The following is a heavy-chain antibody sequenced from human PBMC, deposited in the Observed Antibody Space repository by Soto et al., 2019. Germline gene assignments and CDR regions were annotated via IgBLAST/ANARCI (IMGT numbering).Heavy chain of an antibody. D-gene: IGHD5-12*01. CDR3: ARSHPLWRLRATYFDY. V-gene: IGHV4-39*01. J-gene: IGHJ4*02. CDR2: IYYSGST. Sequence: PSETLSLTCTVSGGSISSSSYYWGWIRQPPGKGLEWIGSIYYSGSTYYNPSLKSRVTISVDTSKNQFSLKLSSVTAADPAVYYCARSHPLWRLRATYFDYWGQGTLVTVSS. CDR1: GGSISSSSYY.